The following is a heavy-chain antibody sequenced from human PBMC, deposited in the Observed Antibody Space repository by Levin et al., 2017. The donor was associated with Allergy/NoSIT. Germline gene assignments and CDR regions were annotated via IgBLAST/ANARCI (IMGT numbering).Heavy chain of an antibody. CDR3: TTDNNGSPEY. Sequence: GGSLRLSCVGSGLTFSNPYMHWVRQAPGKGLEWVGRIRNRAASYTTEYAASVKGRFTVSRDESESSVYLQMNGLKTEDTAVYYCTTDNNGSPEYWGQGTPVTVSS. D-gene: IGHD1/OR15-1a*01. V-gene: IGHV3-72*01. CDR2: IRNRAASYTT. CDR1: GLTFSNPY. J-gene: IGHJ4*02.